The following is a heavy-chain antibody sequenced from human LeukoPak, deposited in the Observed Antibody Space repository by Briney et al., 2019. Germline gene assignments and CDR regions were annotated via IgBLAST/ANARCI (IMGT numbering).Heavy chain of an antibody. CDR3: AKDPRYCSSTSCSNNWFDP. CDR2: ISGSGGST. V-gene: IGHV3-23*01. J-gene: IGHJ5*02. CDR1: GFTFSSYA. Sequence: GGSLRPSCAASGFTFSSYAMSWVRQAPGKGLEWVSAISGSGGSTYYADSVKGRFTISRDNSKNTLYLQMNSLRAEDTAVYYCAKDPRYCSSTSCSNNWFDPWGQGTLVTVSS. D-gene: IGHD2-2*01.